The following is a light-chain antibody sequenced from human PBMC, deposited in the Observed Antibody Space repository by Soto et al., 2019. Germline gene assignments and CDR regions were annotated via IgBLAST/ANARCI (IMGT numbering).Light chain of an antibody. CDR2: EVR. J-gene: IGLJ2*01. Sequence: QSALTQPASVSGSPGQSITISCSGTSRDIGAYNLVSWYQQPPGKAPKLLIYEVRNRPSGISYRFSGSKSGTTASLTISSLLHEDEADYYCSAYTSRSNLVFGGGTKLTVL. V-gene: IGLV2-14*01. CDR3: SAYTSRSNLV. CDR1: SRDIGAYNL.